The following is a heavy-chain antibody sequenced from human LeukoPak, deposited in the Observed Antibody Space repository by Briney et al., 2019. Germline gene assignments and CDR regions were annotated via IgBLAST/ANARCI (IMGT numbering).Heavy chain of an antibody. J-gene: IGHJ6*02. CDR1: GFTFSSYW. V-gene: IGHV3-7*01. D-gene: IGHD3-10*01. CDR3: ASYGFGQYGMDV. CDR2: INEDGSEK. Sequence: GGSLRLSCTAPGFTFSSYWMSWVRQAPGKGLEWVANINEDGSEKYYLDSVKGRFTISRDNAKNSLYVQMNSLRDEDAAVYYCASYGFGQYGMDVWGQGTTVTVSS.